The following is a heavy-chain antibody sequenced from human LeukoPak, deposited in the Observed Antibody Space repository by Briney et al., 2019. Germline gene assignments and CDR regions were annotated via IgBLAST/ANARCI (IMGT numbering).Heavy chain of an antibody. V-gene: IGHV3-23*01. J-gene: IGHJ4*02. D-gene: IGHD6-6*01. CDR1: GFTFSTYA. CDR2: INSNGDEI. Sequence: QPGGSLRLSCAASGFTFSTYAMTWVRQAPGKGLEWVSGINSNGDEIYYADSVRGRFTISRDNSNNALYLQMDSLRAEDTAVYYCANWIGSSSRDYWGQGTLVTVSP. CDR3: ANWIGSSSRDY.